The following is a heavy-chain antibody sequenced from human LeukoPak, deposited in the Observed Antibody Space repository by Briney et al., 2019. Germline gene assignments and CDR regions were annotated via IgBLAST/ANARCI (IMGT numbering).Heavy chain of an antibody. V-gene: IGHV4-59*07. D-gene: IGHD5-18*01. Sequence: SDTLSLTCTLSGGSISSYYWSWLRQPPGKGLEWIGYIHYSGSTNYNPSLKSRVTISVDTSKNQFSLKLNSVTAADTAVYYCARGIQLWLYYFDFWGQGNLVTVSS. CDR3: ARGIQLWLYYFDF. CDR1: GGSISSYY. CDR2: IHYSGST. J-gene: IGHJ4*02.